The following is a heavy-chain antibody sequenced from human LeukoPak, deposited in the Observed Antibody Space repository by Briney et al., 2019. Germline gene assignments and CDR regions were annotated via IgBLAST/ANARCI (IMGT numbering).Heavy chain of an antibody. D-gene: IGHD1-26*01. V-gene: IGHV3-21*01. CDR3: ARDQGVGATKFDY. J-gene: IGHJ4*02. Sequence: PGGSLRLSCAASGFTFSSYSMNWVRQAPGKGLEWVSSISSSSSYIYYADSVKARFTISRDNAKNSLYLQMNSLRAEDTAVYYCARDQGVGATKFDYWGQGTLVTVSS. CDR2: ISSSSSYI. CDR1: GFTFSSYS.